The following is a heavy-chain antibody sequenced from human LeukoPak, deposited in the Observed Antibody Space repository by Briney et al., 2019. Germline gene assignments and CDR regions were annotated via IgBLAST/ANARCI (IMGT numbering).Heavy chain of an antibody. J-gene: IGHJ4*02. Sequence: ASVNVSCKASGYTFTIYAMHWVRQAPGQRLEWMVWVNAGNGNTKYSQKFQGRVTITRDTSASTAYMELSSLRSEDTAVYYCARDYSAAAAPPDYWGREPWSPSPQ. CDR3: ARDYSAAAAPPDY. V-gene: IGHV1-3*01. CDR2: VNAGNGNT. CDR1: GYTFTIYA. D-gene: IGHD6-13*01.